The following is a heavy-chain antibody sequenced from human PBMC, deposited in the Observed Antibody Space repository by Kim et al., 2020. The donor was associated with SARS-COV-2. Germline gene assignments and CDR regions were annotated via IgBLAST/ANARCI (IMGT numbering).Heavy chain of an antibody. CDR2: INSDGSST. D-gene: IGHD7-27*01. Sequence: GGSLRLSCAASGFTFSSYWMHWVRQAPGKGLVWVSRINSDGSSTSYADSVKGRFTISRDNAKNTLYLQMNSLRAEDTAVYYCARSWRGNWGKLYYGMDVWGQGTTVTVSS. V-gene: IGHV3-74*01. CDR3: ARSWRGNWGKLYYGMDV. J-gene: IGHJ6*02. CDR1: GFTFSSYW.